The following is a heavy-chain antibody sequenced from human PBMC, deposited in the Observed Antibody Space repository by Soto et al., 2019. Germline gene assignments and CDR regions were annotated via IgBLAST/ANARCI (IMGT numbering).Heavy chain of an antibody. CDR3: ERVKRIYYGSGSYQRYYFDY. CDR2: IYCSGST. J-gene: IGHJ4*02. D-gene: IGHD3-10*01. CDR1: GDSISEYY. Sequence: PSETLSLTCTVSGDSISEYYWSWIRQPPGKGLEWIGYIYCSGSTNSNNPSLKRRVAISVDTSKNEFSLKLSSVTAAQTAVYYCERVKRIYYGSGSYQRYYFDYWGQGNLVTVS. V-gene: IGHV4-59*08.